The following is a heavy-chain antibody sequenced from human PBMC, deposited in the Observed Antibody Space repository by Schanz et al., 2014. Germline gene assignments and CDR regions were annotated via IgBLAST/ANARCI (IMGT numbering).Heavy chain of an antibody. CDR3: ARGSSASLSRVWFDL. CDR2: INWNGGDT. CDR1: GFTVNNYA. D-gene: IGHD6-6*01. V-gene: IGHV3-20*01. Sequence: EVQLLESGGRLVQPGGSLRLSCTVSGFTVNNYAMNWVRQAPGRGLEWVSGINWNGGDTSYADSVKGRFIISRDNAKNSLYLEMNSLRAGDTAFYHCARGSSASLSRVWFDLWGQGTLVTVSS. J-gene: IGHJ5*02.